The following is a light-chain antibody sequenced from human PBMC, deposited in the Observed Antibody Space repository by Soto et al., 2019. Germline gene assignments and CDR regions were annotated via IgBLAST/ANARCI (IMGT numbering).Light chain of an antibody. J-gene: IGKJ3*01. V-gene: IGKV1-9*01. CDR2: DAS. CDR3: QQLNSYPLT. CDR1: QSISSY. Sequence: DIQMTQSPSSLSASVGDRVTITCRASQSISSYLNWYQQKPGKAPKLLIYDASSLQSGVPSRFSGSGSGTEFTLTISSLQPEDFATYYCQQLNSYPLTFGPGTKVDI.